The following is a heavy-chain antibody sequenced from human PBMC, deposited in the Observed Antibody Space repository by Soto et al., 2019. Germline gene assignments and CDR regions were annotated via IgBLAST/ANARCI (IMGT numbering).Heavy chain of an antibody. CDR3: ASRGGGYYDILTGSLY. V-gene: IGHV4-59*12. D-gene: IGHD3-9*01. Sequence: SETLSLTCTVSGGSISDYYWSWIRQPPGKGMEWIGYFSYGGGTNNSPSLKSRATISGDTSKNQFSLNLSSVTAADTAVYYCASRGGGYYDILTGSLYWGQGTLVTVSS. CDR1: GGSISDYY. J-gene: IGHJ4*02. CDR2: FSYGGGT.